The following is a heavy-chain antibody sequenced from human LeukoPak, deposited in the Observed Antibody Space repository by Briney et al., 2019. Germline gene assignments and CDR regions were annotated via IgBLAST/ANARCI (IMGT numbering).Heavy chain of an antibody. D-gene: IGHD4-17*01. CDR1: GFTFSSYG. CDR2: MWYDGSNK. J-gene: IGHJ4*02. CDR3: AKQISRGDYVSSFDY. Sequence: GTSLRRSCAASGFTFSSYGMHWVRQAPGKGLEWVAVMWYDGSNKYYAASVKGRFTISRDNSKNTLYLQMNSLRAEDTAVYYCAKQISRGDYVSSFDYWGQGTLVTVSS. V-gene: IGHV3-33*06.